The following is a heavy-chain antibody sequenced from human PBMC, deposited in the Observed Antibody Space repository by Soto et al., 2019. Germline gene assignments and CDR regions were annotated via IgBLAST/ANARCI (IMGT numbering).Heavy chain of an antibody. J-gene: IGHJ4*02. D-gene: IGHD3-22*01. CDR1: GYTFTSYY. Sequence: GASVKVSCKASGYTFTSYYMHWVRQAPGQGLEWMGIINPSGGSTSYAQKFQGRVTMTRDTSTSTVYMELSSLRSEDTAVYYCARDRALYYDSSAYYVYWGQGTLVTVSS. V-gene: IGHV1-46*01. CDR2: INPSGGST. CDR3: ARDRALYYDSSAYYVY.